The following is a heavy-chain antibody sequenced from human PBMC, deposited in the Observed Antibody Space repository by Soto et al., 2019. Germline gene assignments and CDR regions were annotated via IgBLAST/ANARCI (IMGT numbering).Heavy chain of an antibody. Sequence: GGSLRLSCAAPGFTFSSYAMSWVRQAPGKGLEWVSAISGSGGSTYYADSVKGRFTISRDNSKNTLYLQMNSLRAEDTAVYYCASPASVVATITDCHYWGQGTLVTVSS. CDR3: ASPASVVATITDCHY. J-gene: IGHJ4*02. CDR1: GFTFSSYA. CDR2: ISGSGGST. V-gene: IGHV3-23*01. D-gene: IGHD5-12*01.